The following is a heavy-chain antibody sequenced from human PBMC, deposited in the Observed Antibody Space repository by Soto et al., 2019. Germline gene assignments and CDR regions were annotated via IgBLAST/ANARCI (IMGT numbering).Heavy chain of an antibody. D-gene: IGHD3-3*01. J-gene: IGHJ4*02. Sequence: QVQLVQSGAEVKKPGASVKVFCMASGYNFANYYMHWVRQAPGQGPEWMGIIDPDGGSTSYAQKFQGRVSMTSDTSTSTIYMQFSSLRSEDTAVYYCASLIGVDVLRHYWGQGTLVTVSS. CDR2: IDPDGGST. CDR3: ASLIGVDVLRHY. V-gene: IGHV1-46*01. CDR1: GYNFANYY.